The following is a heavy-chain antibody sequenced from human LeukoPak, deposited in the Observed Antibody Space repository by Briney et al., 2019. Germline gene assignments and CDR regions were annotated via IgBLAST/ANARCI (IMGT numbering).Heavy chain of an antibody. Sequence: GGSLRLSCAASGFTFSYDWMHWVRQAPGKGLVWVARIDTDGSSTTYADSVKGRFTISRDNAKNTLDLQMNSLRAEDTAVYYCATFGVIVRNNYLDYWGQGALVAVSS. V-gene: IGHV3-74*01. J-gene: IGHJ4*02. CDR2: IDTDGSST. D-gene: IGHD3-3*01. CDR1: GFTFSYDW. CDR3: ATFGVIVRNNYLDY.